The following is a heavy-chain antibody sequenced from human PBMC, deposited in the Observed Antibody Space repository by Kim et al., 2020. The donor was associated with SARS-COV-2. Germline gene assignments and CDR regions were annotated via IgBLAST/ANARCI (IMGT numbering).Heavy chain of an antibody. CDR2: ISDSGSDT. CDR3: AKDLTPVPGYYFDS. Sequence: GGSLRLSCAASGFTFNKYAMTWVRQAPGEGLQWVSLISDSGSDTYYADSVKGRFTISRDNSENTLYLQMSSLKAEDTAIYYCAKDLTPVPGYYFDSWGQGTLVTVSS. V-gene: IGHV3-23*01. J-gene: IGHJ4*02. D-gene: IGHD6-19*01. CDR1: GFTFNKYA.